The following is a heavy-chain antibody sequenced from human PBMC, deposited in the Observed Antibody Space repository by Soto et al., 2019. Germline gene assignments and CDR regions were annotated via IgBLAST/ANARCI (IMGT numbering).Heavy chain of an antibody. CDR1: GFTFSTYS. CDR2: ISSSSGYI. CDR3: ARVRSYSYGQGYGMDV. D-gene: IGHD5-18*01. V-gene: IGHV3-21*01. Sequence: GGSLRLSCAASGFTFSTYSMNWVRQAPGKGLEWVSSISSSSGYIYYADSVKGRFTISRDDAKNSLSLQMNSLRAEDTAVYYCARVRSYSYGQGYGMDVWGQGTTVTVSS. J-gene: IGHJ6*02.